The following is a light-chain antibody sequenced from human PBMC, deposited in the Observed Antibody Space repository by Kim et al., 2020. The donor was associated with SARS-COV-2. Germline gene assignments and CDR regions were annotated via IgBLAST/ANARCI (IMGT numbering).Light chain of an antibody. CDR3: KQYETLWT. J-gene: IGKJ1*01. CDR1: QSIDNW. CDR2: QAS. Sequence: DIQMTQSPSTLSAFVGNRVTITCRASQSIDNWLAWYQQTPGKAPKLLIYQASKLASGVPSRFSSRGSGTDFTLTITNLQPDDSAIYYCKQYETLWTFGPGTKVDIK. V-gene: IGKV1-5*03.